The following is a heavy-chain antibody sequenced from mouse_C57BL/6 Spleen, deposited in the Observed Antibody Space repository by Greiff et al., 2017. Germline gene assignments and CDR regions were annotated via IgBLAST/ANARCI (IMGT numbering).Heavy chain of an antibody. Sequence: QVQLQQPGAELVRPGSSVKLSCKASGYTFTSYWMHWVKQRPIQGLEWIGNIDPSDSETHYTQKFKDKATLTVDKSSSTAYMQLSSLTSEDSAVYYCATGFAYWGQGTLVTVSA. CDR1: GYTFTSYW. CDR2: IDPSDSET. J-gene: IGHJ3*01. CDR3: ATGFAY. V-gene: IGHV1-52*01.